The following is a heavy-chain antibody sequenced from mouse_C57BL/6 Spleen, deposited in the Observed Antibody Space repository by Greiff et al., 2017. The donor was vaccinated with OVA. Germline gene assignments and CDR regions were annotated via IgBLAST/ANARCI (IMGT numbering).Heavy chain of an antibody. CDR2: IDPNSGGT. J-gene: IGHJ2*01. D-gene: IGHD2-3*01. CDR1: GYTFTSYW. CDR3: AKIFYDGYPYFDY. V-gene: IGHV1-72*01. Sequence: QVHVKQPGAELVKPGASVKLSCKASGYTFTSYWMHWVKQRPGRGLEWIGRIDPNSGGTKYNEKFKSKATLTVDKPSSTAYMQLSSLTSEDSAVYYCAKIFYDGYPYFDYWGQGTTLTVSS.